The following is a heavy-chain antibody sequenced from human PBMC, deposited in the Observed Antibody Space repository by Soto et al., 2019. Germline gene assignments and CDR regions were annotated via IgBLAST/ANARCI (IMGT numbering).Heavy chain of an antibody. D-gene: IGHD6-13*01. CDR3: ARDISASWSSSWHTLDY. Sequence: QEQLVESGGGVVQPGRSLRLSCAASGFTFSSYAMHWVRQAPGKGLEWVAVISYDGSNKYYADSVKGRFTISRDNSKNTLYLQMNSLRAEDTAVYYCARDISASWSSSWHTLDYWGQGTLVTVSS. CDR1: GFTFSSYA. CDR2: ISYDGSNK. V-gene: IGHV3-30-3*01. J-gene: IGHJ4*02.